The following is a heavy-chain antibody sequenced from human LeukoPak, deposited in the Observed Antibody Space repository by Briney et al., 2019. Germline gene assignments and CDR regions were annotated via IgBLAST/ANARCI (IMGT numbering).Heavy chain of an antibody. CDR2: IYYSGST. D-gene: IGHD3-9*01. J-gene: IGHJ4*02. CDR1: GGSFSGYY. CDR3: AGEYYDILTGYGSLDY. V-gene: IGHV4-34*11. Sequence: SETLSLTCAVYGGSFSGYYWSWIRQPPGKGLEWIGYIYYSGSTNYNPSLKSRVTISVDTSKNQFSLKLSSVTAADTAVYYCAGEYYDILTGYGSLDYWGQGTLVTVSS.